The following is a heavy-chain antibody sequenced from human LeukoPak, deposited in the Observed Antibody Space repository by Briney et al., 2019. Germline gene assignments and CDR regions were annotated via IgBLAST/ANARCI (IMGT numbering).Heavy chain of an antibody. CDR2: INPNSGGT. J-gene: IGHJ4*02. Sequence: ASVKVSCKASGYTFTGYYMHWVRQAPGQGLEWMGWINPNSGGTNYAQKFQGRVTMTRDTSISTAYMELSRLRSDDTAVYYCARLGITGTKAKSDYWGQGTLVTVSS. D-gene: IGHD1-7*01. CDR1: GYTFTGYY. V-gene: IGHV1-2*02. CDR3: ARLGITGTKAKSDY.